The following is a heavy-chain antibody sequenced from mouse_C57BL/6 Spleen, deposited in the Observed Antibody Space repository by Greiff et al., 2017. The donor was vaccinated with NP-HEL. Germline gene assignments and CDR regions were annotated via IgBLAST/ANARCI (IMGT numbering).Heavy chain of an antibody. J-gene: IGHJ4*01. V-gene: IGHV2-4*01. CDR1: GFSLTSYG. CDR3: AKKIYGNPYAMDY. Sequence: VKLMESGPGLVQPSQSLSITCTVSGFSLTSYGVHWVRQPPGKGLEWLGVIWSGGSTDYNAAFISRLSISKDNSKSQVFFKMNSLQADDTAIYYCAKKIYGNPYAMDYWGQGTSVTVSS. D-gene: IGHD2-1*01. CDR2: IWSGGST.